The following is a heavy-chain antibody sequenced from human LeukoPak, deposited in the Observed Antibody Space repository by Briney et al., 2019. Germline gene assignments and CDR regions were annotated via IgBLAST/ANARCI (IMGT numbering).Heavy chain of an antibody. CDR2: IYYSGST. D-gene: IGHD3-3*01. J-gene: IGHJ5*02. CDR1: GGFIGSSSYY. Sequence: SETLSLTCTVSGGFIGSSSYYWGWIRQPPGKGLEWIGSIYYSGSTYYNPSLKSRVTISVDTSKNQFSLKLSSVTAADTAVYYCAREPSYDFWRGNWFDPWGQGTLVTVSS. CDR3: AREPSYDFWRGNWFDP. V-gene: IGHV4-39*07.